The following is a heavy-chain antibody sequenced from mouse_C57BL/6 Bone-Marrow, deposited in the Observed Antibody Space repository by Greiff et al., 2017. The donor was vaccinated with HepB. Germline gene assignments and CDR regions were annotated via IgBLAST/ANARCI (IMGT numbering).Heavy chain of an antibody. CDR2: IDPSDSYT. D-gene: IGHD4-1*01. Sequence: QVQLKQPGAELVMPGASVKLSCKASGYTFTSYWMHWVKQRPGQGLEWIGEIDPSDSYTNYNQKFKGKSTLTVDKSSSTAYMQLSSLTSEDSAVYYGASWDVSFAYWGQGTLVTVSA. CDR1: GYTFTSYW. J-gene: IGHJ3*01. CDR3: ASWDVSFAY. V-gene: IGHV1-69*01.